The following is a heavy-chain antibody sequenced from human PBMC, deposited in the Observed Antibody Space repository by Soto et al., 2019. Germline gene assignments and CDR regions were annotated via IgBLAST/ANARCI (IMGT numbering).Heavy chain of an antibody. CDR1: GYTFTSCG. V-gene: IGHV1-18*01. CDR3: ARDLPSPYYYDSSGYYVDY. J-gene: IGHJ4*02. CDR2: ISAYNGNT. Sequence: ASVKVSCKASGYTFTSCGISWVRQAPGQGLEWMGWISAYNGNTNYAQKLQGRVTMTTDTSTSTAYMELRSLRSDDTAVYYCARDLPSPYYYDSSGYYVDYWGQGTLVTVSS. D-gene: IGHD3-22*01.